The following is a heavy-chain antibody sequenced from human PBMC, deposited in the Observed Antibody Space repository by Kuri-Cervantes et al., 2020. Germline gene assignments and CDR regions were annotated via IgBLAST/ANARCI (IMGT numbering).Heavy chain of an antibody. CDR3: AKRNDYGDYGDHYYYYYGMDV. J-gene: IGHJ6*02. CDR1: GFTFSSYA. V-gene: IGHV3-23*01. D-gene: IGHD4-17*01. CDR2: ISGSGGST. Sequence: GGSLRLSCAASGFTFSSYAMSWVRQAPGKGLEWVSGISGSGGSTYYADSVKGRFTISRDNSKNTLYLQMNSLRAEDTAVYYCAKRNDYGDYGDHYYYYYGMDVWGQGTTVTVSS.